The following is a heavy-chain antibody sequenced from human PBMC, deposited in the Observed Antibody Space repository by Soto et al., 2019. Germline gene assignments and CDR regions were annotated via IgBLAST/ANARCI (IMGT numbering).Heavy chain of an antibody. J-gene: IGHJ5*02. CDR2: MNPNSGNT. CDR1: GYTFTSYD. D-gene: IGHD5-18*01. CDR3: ARGFGGYSYGTRPVSWFDP. Sequence: QVQLVQSGAEVKKPGASVKVSCKASGYTFTSYDINWVRQATGQGLEWMGWMNPNSGNTGYAQKFQGRVTMTRNTSMSTGYMELSSLRSEDTAVYYCARGFGGYSYGTRPVSWFDPWGQGTLVTVSS. V-gene: IGHV1-8*01.